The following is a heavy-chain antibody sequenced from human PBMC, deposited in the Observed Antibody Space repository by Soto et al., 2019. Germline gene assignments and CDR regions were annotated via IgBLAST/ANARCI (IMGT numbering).Heavy chain of an antibody. CDR2: INSDGSST. Sequence: EVQLVESGGGLVQPGGSLRLSCAASGFTFSSYWMHWVRQAPGKGLVWVSRINSDGSSTSYADSVKGRFTISRDNAKNTLYLQMNSLRAEDTAVDYCARERYCSGGSCFNWFDLWGQGTLVTVSS. CDR3: ARERYCSGGSCFNWFDL. CDR1: GFTFSSYW. D-gene: IGHD2-15*01. V-gene: IGHV3-74*01. J-gene: IGHJ5*02.